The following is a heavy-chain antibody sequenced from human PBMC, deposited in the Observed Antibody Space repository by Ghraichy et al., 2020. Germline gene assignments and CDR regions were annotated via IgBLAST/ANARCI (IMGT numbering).Heavy chain of an antibody. D-gene: IGHD3/OR15-3a*01. J-gene: IGHJ4*02. Sequence: SETLSLTCIVSGGSITSSNTYWGWLRQPPGKGLEWVGSIHKTGSTFYNPALKGRVNISVDTSKYQVSLKLISVAAADTAGYYCARTSYDFWGDATDHWGQGALVTVSS. CDR3: ARTSYDFWGDATDH. CDR1: GGSITSSNTY. V-gene: IGHV4-39*01. CDR2: IHKTGST.